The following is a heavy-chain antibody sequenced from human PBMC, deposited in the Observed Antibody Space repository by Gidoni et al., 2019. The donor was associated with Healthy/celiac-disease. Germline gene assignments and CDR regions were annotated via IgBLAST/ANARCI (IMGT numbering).Heavy chain of an antibody. J-gene: IGHJ4*02. CDR3: ARPVDRGLWFGESNSGLDY. CDR2: ISSSSSYI. CDR1: GFTFSSYS. Sequence: EVQLVESGGGLVKPGGSLRLSCAASGFTFSSYSMNWVRQAPGKGLEWVSSISSSSSYIYYADSVKGRFTISRDNAKNSLYLQMNSLRAEDTAVYYCARPVDRGLWFGESNSGLDYWGQGTLVTVSS. V-gene: IGHV3-21*01. D-gene: IGHD3-10*01.